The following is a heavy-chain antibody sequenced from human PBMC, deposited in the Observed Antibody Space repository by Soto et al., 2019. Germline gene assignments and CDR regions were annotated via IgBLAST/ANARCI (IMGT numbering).Heavy chain of an antibody. V-gene: IGHV2-5*02. Sequence: QITLQESAPVLVRPTETLTLTCTYSGFSLSTSGVGVGWVRQSPGKALEWLAVIYWDDDKRYMTSLQNRLTITKDTSRNQVVLAMAHMLPMDTGTYYCARRLRQSGNYWDSGAFDIWGHGTVVAVS. J-gene: IGHJ3*02. CDR2: IYWDDDK. CDR3: ARRLRQSGNYWDSGAFDI. D-gene: IGHD4-17*01. CDR1: GFSLSTSGVG.